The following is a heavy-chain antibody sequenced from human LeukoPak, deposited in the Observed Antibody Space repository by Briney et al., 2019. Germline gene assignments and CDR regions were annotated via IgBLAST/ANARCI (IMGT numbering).Heavy chain of an antibody. CDR3: ARPSPPRSGVRGTVYSYYMDV. D-gene: IGHD2-15*01. CDR2: IYNSGRT. V-gene: IGHV4-59*01. Sequence: SETLSLTCTFSGGSISSYHWSWIRQPPGKGLEWIGYIYNSGRTNYNPSLKSRVTISVDTSKNQFSLKLTSVTAADTAVYYCARPSPPRSGVRGTVYSYYMDVWGKGTTVIISS. CDR1: GGSISSYH. J-gene: IGHJ6*03.